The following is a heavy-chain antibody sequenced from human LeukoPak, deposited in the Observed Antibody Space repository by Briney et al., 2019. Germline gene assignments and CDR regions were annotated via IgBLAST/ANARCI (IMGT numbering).Heavy chain of an antibody. V-gene: IGHV3-21*01. CDR2: ISSSSSYI. J-gene: IGHJ4*02. CDR3: ARDAYYYDSSGSRFDY. CDR1: GFTFSSYS. D-gene: IGHD3-22*01. Sequence: GGSLRLSCAASGFTFSSYSMNWVRQAPGKGLEWVSSISSSSSYIYYADSVKGRFTISRDNAKNSLYLQMNSLRAEDTAVYYCARDAYYYDSSGSRFDYWGQGTLVTVSS.